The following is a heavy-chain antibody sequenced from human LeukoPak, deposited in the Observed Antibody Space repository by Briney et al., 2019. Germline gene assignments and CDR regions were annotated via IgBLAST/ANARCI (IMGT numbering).Heavy chain of an antibody. Sequence: KLQGRVTMTTDTSTSTAYVELRSLRSDDTAVYYCAREVLRGDSSGWYYFDYWGQGTLVTVSS. J-gene: IGHJ4*02. CDR3: AREVLRGDSSGWYYFDY. D-gene: IGHD6-19*01. V-gene: IGHV1-18*01.